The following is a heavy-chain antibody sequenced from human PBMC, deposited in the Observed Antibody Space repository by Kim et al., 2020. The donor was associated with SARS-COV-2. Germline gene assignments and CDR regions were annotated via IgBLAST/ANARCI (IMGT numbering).Heavy chain of an antibody. D-gene: IGHD2-2*01. J-gene: IGHJ5*02. CDR1: GFTFSSYE. CDR3: ARSLGYCSSTSCYAHNWFDP. CDR2: ISSIGSTI. V-gene: IGHV3-48*03. Sequence: GGSLRLSCAASGFTFSSYEMNWVRQAPGKGLEWVSYISSIGSTIYYADSVKGRFTISRDNAKNSLYLQMNSLRAEDTAVYYCARSLGYCSSTSCYAHNWFDPWGQGTLVTVSS.